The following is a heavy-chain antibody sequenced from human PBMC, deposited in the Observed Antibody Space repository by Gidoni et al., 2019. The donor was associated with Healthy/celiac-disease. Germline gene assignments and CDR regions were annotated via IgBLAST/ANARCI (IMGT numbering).Heavy chain of an antibody. V-gene: IGHV1-18*01. Sequence: QVQLVQSGAEVKTPGASVKVSCKASGYTFTSYGISWVRQAPGQGLEWMGWISAYNGNTMTTNTSTSTAYMELRSLSSDDTAVYYCARRGGAMIVARGYYYMDVWGKGTTVTVSS. CDR2: ISAYNG. CDR3: ARRGGAMIVARGYYYMDV. CDR1: GYTFTSYG. J-gene: IGHJ6*03. D-gene: IGHD3-22*01.